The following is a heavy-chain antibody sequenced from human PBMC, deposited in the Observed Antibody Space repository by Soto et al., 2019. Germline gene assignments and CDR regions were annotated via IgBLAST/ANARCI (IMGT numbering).Heavy chain of an antibody. J-gene: IGHJ4*03. CDR3: ARHHDS. Sequence: PSETLSLTCTVSGGSIISYYWSWIRQPPGKGLEWIGYIYYSGSTNYNPSLKSRVTISVDTSKNQFSLKLSSVTAADTAVYYCARHHDSWGQGIMVTVSS. V-gene: IGHV4-59*08. CDR2: IYYSGST. CDR1: GGSIISYY.